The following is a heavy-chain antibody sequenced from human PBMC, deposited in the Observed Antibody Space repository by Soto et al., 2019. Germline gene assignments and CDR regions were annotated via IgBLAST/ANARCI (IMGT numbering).Heavy chain of an antibody. Sequence: QVQLQESVPGLVKPSETLSLTCTVSAGSISRYYWSWIRQPPGKGLEWIGYIYYSGSTNYNPSLKSRVNIPVDTSNHQFSLKLSSVTAADTAGYYCARVGGCAFDICGQGKMVTVAS. CDR2: IYYSGST. V-gene: IGHV4-59*01. D-gene: IGHD3-16*01. CDR1: AGSISRYY. CDR3: ARVGGCAFDI. J-gene: IGHJ3*02.